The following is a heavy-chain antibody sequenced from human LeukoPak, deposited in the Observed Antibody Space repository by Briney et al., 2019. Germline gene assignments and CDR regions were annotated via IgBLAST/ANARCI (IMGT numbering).Heavy chain of an antibody. CDR2: ISSSSSYI. Sequence: PGGPLRLSCAASGFTFSSYSMNRVRQAPGKGLEWVSSISSSSSYIYYADSVKGRFTISRDNAKNSLYLQMNSLRAEDTAVYYCARDFRRHDSSGYYVWGQGTLVTVSS. D-gene: IGHD3-22*01. CDR3: ARDFRRHDSSGYYV. CDR1: GFTFSSYS. V-gene: IGHV3-21*01. J-gene: IGHJ4*02.